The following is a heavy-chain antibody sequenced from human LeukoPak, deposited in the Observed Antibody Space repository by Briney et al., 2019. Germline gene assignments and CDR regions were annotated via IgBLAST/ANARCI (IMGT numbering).Heavy chain of an antibody. CDR2: INHSGST. CDR1: GGSISSRNYY. J-gene: IGHJ6*02. Sequence: PSETLSLTCTVSGGSISSRNYYWGWIRQPPGKGLEWIGEINHSGSTNYNPSLKSRVTISVDTSKNQFSLKLSSVTAADTAVYYCARGILRGMDVWGQGTTVTVSS. V-gene: IGHV4-39*07. CDR3: ARGILRGMDV. D-gene: IGHD6-13*01.